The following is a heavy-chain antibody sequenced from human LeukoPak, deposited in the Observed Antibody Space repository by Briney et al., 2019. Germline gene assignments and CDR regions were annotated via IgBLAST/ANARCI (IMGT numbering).Heavy chain of an antibody. CDR3: ARPIASKPRRWLQLEFWGDAFDI. J-gene: IGHJ3*02. V-gene: IGHV4-39*01. CDR1: GGSISSSSYY. CDR2: IYYSGST. Sequence: PSETLSLTCTVSGGSISSSSYYWGWIRQPPGKGLEWIGSIYYSGSTYYNPSLKSRVTISVDTSKNQFSLKLSSVTAADTAVYYCARPIASKPRRWLQLEFWGDAFDIWGQGTMVTVSS. D-gene: IGHD5-24*01.